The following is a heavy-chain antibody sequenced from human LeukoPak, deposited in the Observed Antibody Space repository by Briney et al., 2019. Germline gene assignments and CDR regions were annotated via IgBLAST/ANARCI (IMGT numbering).Heavy chain of an antibody. CDR1: GYTFSSYD. D-gene: IGHD3-16*01. J-gene: IGHJ4*02. CDR2: MNPNSGNT. Sequence: GASVKVSCKASGYTFSSYDINWVRQAAGQGLEWMGWMNPNSGNTAYAQKFQGRVTMTKDMSTSTVYMELSSLRSEDTAVYYCARDMGLESLGESFDYWGQGTLVTVSS. V-gene: IGHV1-8*02. CDR3: ARDMGLESLGESFDY.